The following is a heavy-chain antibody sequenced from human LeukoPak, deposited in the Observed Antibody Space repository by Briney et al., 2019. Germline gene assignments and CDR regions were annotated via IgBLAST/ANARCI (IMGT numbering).Heavy chain of an antibody. Sequence: GGSLRLSCAASGFTFSSYGMHWVRQAPGKGLEWVAVISYDGSNKYYADSVKGRFTISRDNSKNTLYLQMNGLRAEDTAVYYCAKEGGYEPDYWGQGTLVTVSS. CDR2: ISYDGSNK. J-gene: IGHJ4*02. CDR1: GFTFSSYG. D-gene: IGHD5-12*01. V-gene: IGHV3-30*18. CDR3: AKEGGYEPDY.